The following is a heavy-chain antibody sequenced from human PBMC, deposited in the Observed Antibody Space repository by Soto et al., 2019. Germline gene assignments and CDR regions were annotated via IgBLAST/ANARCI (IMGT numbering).Heavy chain of an antibody. V-gene: IGHV4-30-2*01. D-gene: IGHD2-2*01. CDR2: MYHSGST. CDR3: ARVPDY. CDR1: GGSISSGGYS. J-gene: IGHJ4*02. Sequence: QLQLQESGSGLVKPSQTLSLPPAVSGGSISSGGYSWSWIRQPPGKGLEWIGYMYHSGSTYYNPSLKSRVTISIDRSKNQFSLKLSSVTAADTAVYYGARVPDYWGQGILVTVSS.